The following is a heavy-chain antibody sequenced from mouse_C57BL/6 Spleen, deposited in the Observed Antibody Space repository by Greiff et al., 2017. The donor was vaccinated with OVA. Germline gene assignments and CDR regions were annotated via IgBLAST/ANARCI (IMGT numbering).Heavy chain of an antibody. Sequence: VQLQQSGPELVKPGASVKISCKASGYTFTDYYMNWVKQSHGKSLEWIGDINPNNGGTSYNQKFKGKATLTVDKSSSTAYMELRSLTSEDSAVYYCARGGPLGYFDYWGKGTTLTVSS. V-gene: IGHV1-26*01. J-gene: IGHJ2*01. CDR3: ARGGPLGYFDY. CDR2: INPNNGGT. D-gene: IGHD3-3*01. CDR1: GYTFTDYY.